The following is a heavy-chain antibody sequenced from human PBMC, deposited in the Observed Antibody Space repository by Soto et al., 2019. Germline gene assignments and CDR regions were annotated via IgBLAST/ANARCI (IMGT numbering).Heavy chain of an antibody. D-gene: IGHD3-3*01. CDR3: ASLEGDFWSGYTYGMDV. CDR1: GGSISSSSYY. V-gene: IGHV4-39*01. CDR2: IYYSGST. J-gene: IGHJ6*02. Sequence: GPGKTSETLSLTCTVSGGSISSSSYYWGWIRQPPGKGLXWIGSIYYSGSTYYNPSLKSRVTISVDTSKNQFSLKLSSVTAADTAVYYCASLEGDFWSGYTYGMDVWGQGTTVTVSS.